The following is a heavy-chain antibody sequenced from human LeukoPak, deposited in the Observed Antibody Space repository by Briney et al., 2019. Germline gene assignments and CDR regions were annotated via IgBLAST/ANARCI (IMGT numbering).Heavy chain of an antibody. D-gene: IGHD3-22*01. V-gene: IGHV3-9*01. Sequence: GGSLRLSCAASGFTFDDDAMHWVRHAPGKGLEWVSGISLNSGSIGYADSVKGRFTISRDDAKNSLYLQMNSLRAEDTALYYCAKDSNYYDSSGYYSGHFDYWGQGTLVTVSS. CDR2: ISLNSGSI. J-gene: IGHJ4*02. CDR1: GFTFDDDA. CDR3: AKDSNYYDSSGYYSGHFDY.